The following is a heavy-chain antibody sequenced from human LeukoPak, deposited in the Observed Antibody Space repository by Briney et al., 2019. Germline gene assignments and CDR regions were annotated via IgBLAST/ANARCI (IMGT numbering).Heavy chain of an antibody. V-gene: IGHV3-15*01. CDR3: TTVDDYGDYSDY. J-gene: IGHJ4*02. Sequence: PGGSLRLSCAASGFTFSNDWMSWVSQAPGKGLEWVGRIKSKTDGGTTDYAAPVKGRFTISRDDSKNTLYLQMNSLKTEDTAVYYCTTVDDYGDYSDYWGQGTLVTVSS. D-gene: IGHD4-17*01. CDR1: GFTFSNDW. CDR2: IKSKTDGGTT.